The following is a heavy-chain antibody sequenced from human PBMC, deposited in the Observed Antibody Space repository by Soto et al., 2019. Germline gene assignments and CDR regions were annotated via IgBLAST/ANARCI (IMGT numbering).Heavy chain of an antibody. CDR2: IYTRGST. Sequence: NPSETLSLTCTLSGGSISSYYWSWIRQPAGKGLEWIGRIYTRGSTNYNPSLKSRVTMSVDTSKNQFSLKLSSVTAADTAVYYCARDQADYSNLRYYCYYGLDVWGQGTTVTV. CDR1: GGSISSYY. V-gene: IGHV4-4*07. J-gene: IGHJ6*02. D-gene: IGHD4-4*01. CDR3: ARDQADYSNLRYYCYYGLDV.